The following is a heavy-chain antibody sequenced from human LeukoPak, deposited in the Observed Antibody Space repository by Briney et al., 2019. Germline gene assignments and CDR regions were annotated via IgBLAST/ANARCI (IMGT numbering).Heavy chain of an antibody. CDR1: GGSVSSGNYY. V-gene: IGHV4-61*01. CDR2: ISYSGNT. J-gene: IGHJ6*02. Sequence: PSETLSLTCTVSGGSVSSGNYYWTWIRQPPGKGLEWIGYISYSGNTNYNPSLKSRVTISLDTSKNRFSLKLTSVTAADTAVYYCARDSSYDYVWGTYDYYGMDVWGQGATVAVSS. D-gene: IGHD3-16*01. CDR3: ARDSSYDYVWGTYDYYGMDV.